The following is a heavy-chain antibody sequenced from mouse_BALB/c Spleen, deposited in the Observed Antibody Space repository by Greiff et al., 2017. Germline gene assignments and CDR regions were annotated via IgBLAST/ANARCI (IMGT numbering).Heavy chain of an antibody. Sequence: EVQLQQSGTVLARPGASVKMSCKASGYTFTSYWMHWVKQRPEQGLEWIGRIDPANGNTKYDPKFQGKATITADTSSNTAYLQLSSLTSEDTAVYYCAKGTDFDYWGQGTTLTVSS. CDR1: GYTFTSYW. CDR2: IDPANGNT. D-gene: IGHD2-14*01. J-gene: IGHJ2*01. V-gene: IGHV14-1*02. CDR3: AKGTDFDY.